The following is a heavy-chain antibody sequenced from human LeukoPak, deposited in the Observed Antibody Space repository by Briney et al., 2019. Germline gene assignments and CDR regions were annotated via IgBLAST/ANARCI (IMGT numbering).Heavy chain of an antibody. Sequence: PGGSLRLSCAASGFTFSDYHMSWIRQAPGKGLEWVSYISSSGSTIYYADSVKGRFTISRDNAKNSLYLQMNSLRAEDTAVYYCARDYSGSSRHFDYWGQGTLVTVSS. CDR2: ISSSGSTI. J-gene: IGHJ4*02. D-gene: IGHD1-26*01. CDR1: GFTFSDYH. V-gene: IGHV3-11*04. CDR3: ARDYSGSSRHFDY.